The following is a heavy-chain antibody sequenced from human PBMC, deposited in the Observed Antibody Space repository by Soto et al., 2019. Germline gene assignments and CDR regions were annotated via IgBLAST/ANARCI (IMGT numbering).Heavy chain of an antibody. Sequence: PSETLSLTCTVSGGSITGYYWSWIRQPPGKGLEWIGYIYYSGSTNYNPSLKSRVTISVDTSKNQFSLKLSSVTAADTAVYYCARAPMSWRDFDYWGQGTLVTVS. J-gene: IGHJ4*02. CDR3: ARAPMSWRDFDY. CDR2: IYYSGST. V-gene: IGHV4-59*01. D-gene: IGHD3-22*01. CDR1: GGSITGYY.